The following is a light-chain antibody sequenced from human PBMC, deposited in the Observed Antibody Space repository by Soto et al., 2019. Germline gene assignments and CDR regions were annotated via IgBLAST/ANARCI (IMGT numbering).Light chain of an antibody. CDR2: EVS. Sequence: QSALTQPPSASGSPGQSVTISCTGTSSDVGGYRYVSWYQQHPGKAPKLMIYEVSKRPSGVPDRFSRSKSGNTASLTVSGLQAEDEADYYCSSYAGSNNFVFGTGTKVTVL. CDR3: SSYAGSNNFV. CDR1: SSDVGGYRY. J-gene: IGLJ1*01. V-gene: IGLV2-8*01.